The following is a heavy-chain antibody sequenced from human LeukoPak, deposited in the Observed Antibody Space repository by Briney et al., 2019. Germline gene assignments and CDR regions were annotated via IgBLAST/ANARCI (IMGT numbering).Heavy chain of an antibody. J-gene: IGHJ4*02. CDR3: ARELYGSGSYSFDS. CDR1: GGSMSSYY. V-gene: IGHV4-4*07. D-gene: IGHD3-10*01. Sequence: SETLSLTCTVSGGSMSSYYWSWIRQPAGKGLEWIGRIYTSGSTNYNPPLKSRVTMSVDTSKNQFSLKLTSVTAADTAVYYCARELYGSGSYSFDSWGQGTLVTVSS. CDR2: IYTSGST.